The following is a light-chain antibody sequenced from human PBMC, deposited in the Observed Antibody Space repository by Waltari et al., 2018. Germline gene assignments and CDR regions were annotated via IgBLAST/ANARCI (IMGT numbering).Light chain of an antibody. V-gene: IGLV2-14*01. Sequence: QSALTQPASVSGSPGQSITISCTGTSSDVGGYNYVSWYKQHPGTAPELMIFDVSKRPAGVSQRFSASASGDTASLTISGLQADDEGDYYCSSYTGRNSWVFGGGTKLTVL. CDR3: SSYTGRNSWV. J-gene: IGLJ3*02. CDR1: SSDVGGYNY. CDR2: DVS.